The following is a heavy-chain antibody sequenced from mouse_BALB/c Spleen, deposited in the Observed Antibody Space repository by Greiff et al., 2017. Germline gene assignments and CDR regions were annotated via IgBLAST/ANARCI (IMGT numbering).Heavy chain of an antibody. J-gene: IGHJ1*01. CDR1: GFTFSSFG. CDR2: ISSGSSTI. D-gene: IGHD2-14*01. CDR3: ARGVYYRYDSWYFDV. V-gene: IGHV5-17*02. Sequence: EVQLVESGGGLVQPGGSRKLSCAASGFTFSSFGMHWVRQAPEKGLEWVAYISSGSSTIYYADTVKGRFTISRDNPKNTLFLQMTSLRSEDTAMYYCARGVYYRYDSWYFDVWGAGTTVTVSS.